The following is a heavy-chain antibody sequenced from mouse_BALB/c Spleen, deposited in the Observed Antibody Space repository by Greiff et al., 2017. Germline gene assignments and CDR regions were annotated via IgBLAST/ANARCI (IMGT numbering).Heavy chain of an antibody. CDR2: INPSTGYT. V-gene: IGHV1-7*01. Sequence: QVQLQQSGAELAKPGASVKMSCKASGYTFTSYWMHWVKQRPGQGLEWIGYINPSTGYTEYNQKFKDKATLTADKSSSTAYMQLSSLTSEDSAVYYCRYYYGSSPYAMDYWGQGTSVTVAS. CDR3: RYYYGSSPYAMDY. CDR1: GYTFTSYW. D-gene: IGHD1-1*01. J-gene: IGHJ4*01.